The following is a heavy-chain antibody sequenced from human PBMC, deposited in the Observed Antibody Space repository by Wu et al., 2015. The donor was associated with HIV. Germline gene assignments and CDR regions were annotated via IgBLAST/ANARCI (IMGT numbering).Heavy chain of an antibody. J-gene: IGHJ3*02. Sequence: QVQLVQSGAEMKKSGASVRVSCKVSGYILSKLSIHWVRQAPGKGLEWMGGFDAEYGETIYAQRLQGRVTMTEDISTDIAYMELSSLTSEDTAMYFCSTGLNSYAFDIWGQGDSGHRLF. CDR3: STGLNSYAFDI. CDR2: FDAEYGET. V-gene: IGHV1-24*01. D-gene: IGHD5-24*01. CDR1: GYILSKLS.